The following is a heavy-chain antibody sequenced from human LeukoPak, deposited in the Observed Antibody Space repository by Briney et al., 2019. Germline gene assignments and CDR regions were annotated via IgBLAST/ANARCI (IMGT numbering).Heavy chain of an antibody. D-gene: IGHD3-22*01. Sequence: PGGLLRISGAASGFTFDDYAMHLVRQAPGRGLGCVSGISWNSGSIGYADSVKGRFTISRDNAKNSLYLQMNSLRAEDTALYYCAKDHSDYYDSSGYYDYWGQGTLVTVSS. J-gene: IGHJ4*02. CDR2: ISWNSGSI. CDR1: GFTFDDYA. V-gene: IGHV3-9*01. CDR3: AKDHSDYYDSSGYYDY.